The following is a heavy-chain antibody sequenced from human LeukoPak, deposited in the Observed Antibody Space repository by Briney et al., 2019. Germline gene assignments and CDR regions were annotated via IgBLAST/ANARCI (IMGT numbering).Heavy chain of an antibody. V-gene: IGHV3-23*01. CDR2: ISASGGNT. CDR1: GFTFNSYA. J-gene: IGHJ3*01. CDR3: AKEAGLFDV. Sequence: PGGSLRLSCTASGFTFNSYAMSWVRQAPGKGLEWVSAISASGGNTYYADSVKGRFTISRDNSKKILYLQMNSLRAEDTAMYYCAKEAGLFDVWGQGTMVTVSS.